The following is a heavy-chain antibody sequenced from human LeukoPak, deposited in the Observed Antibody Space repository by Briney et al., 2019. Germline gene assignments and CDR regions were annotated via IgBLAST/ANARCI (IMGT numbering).Heavy chain of an antibody. D-gene: IGHD5-18*01. Sequence: SETLSLTCTVSGGSISSYYWSWIRQPAGKGLEWIGRIYTSGSTNYNPSLKSRVTISVDTSKNQVSLKLTSVTAADTAVYYCARTEESGYNYGYFGYYYYMDVWGKGTTVTVSS. V-gene: IGHV4-4*07. CDR2: IYTSGST. J-gene: IGHJ6*03. CDR3: ARTEESGYNYGYFGYYYYMDV. CDR1: GGSISSYY.